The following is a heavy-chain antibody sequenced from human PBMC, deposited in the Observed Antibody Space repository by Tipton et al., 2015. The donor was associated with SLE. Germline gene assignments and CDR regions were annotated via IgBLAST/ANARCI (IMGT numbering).Heavy chain of an antibody. CDR2: ISSSSSYI. D-gene: IGHD3-22*01. CDR1: GFTFSSYS. CDR3: ARGENVLDSSVPYPFWYFYL. V-gene: IGHV3-21*01. Sequence: LSLTCAASGFTFSSYSMNWVRQAPGKGLEWVSSISSSSSYIYYADSVKGRFTISRDNAKNSLYLQMNSLRAEDTAVYYCARGENVLDSSVPYPFWYFYLWGRGTLVTVSS. J-gene: IGHJ2*01.